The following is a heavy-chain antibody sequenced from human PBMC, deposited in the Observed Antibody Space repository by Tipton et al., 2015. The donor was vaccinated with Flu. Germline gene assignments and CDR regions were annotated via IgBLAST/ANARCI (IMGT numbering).Heavy chain of an antibody. J-gene: IGHJ6*03. CDR3: AREGRTGRWVYYYYHMDV. Sequence: TLSLTCAVYGGSFSGYYWSWIRQPPGKGLEWIGEINHSGSTNYNPSLKSRVTTSVDTSKNQFSLKLSSVTAADTAVYYCAREGRTGRWVYYYYHMDVWGKGTTVTVSS. CDR1: GGSFSGYY. CDR2: INHSGST. V-gene: IGHV4-34*01. D-gene: IGHD1-1*01.